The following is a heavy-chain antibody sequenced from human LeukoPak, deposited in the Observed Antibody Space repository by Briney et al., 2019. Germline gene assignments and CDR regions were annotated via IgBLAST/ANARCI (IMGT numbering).Heavy chain of an antibody. V-gene: IGHV3-9*01. D-gene: IGHD6-6*01. Sequence: PGRSLRLSCAASGFTFDDYAMHWVRQAPGKGLEWVSGISWNSGSINYADSVKGRFTISRDNSKNTLYLQMNSLRAEDTAVYYCAGSSSSGDEMRYWGQGTLVTVSS. CDR1: GFTFDDYA. CDR2: ISWNSGSI. CDR3: AGSSSSGDEMRY. J-gene: IGHJ4*02.